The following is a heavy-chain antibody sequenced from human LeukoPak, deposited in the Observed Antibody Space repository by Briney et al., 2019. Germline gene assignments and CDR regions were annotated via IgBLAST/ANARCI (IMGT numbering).Heavy chain of an antibody. V-gene: IGHV3-21*01. CDR2: INNSGDDK. J-gene: IGHJ4*02. CDR1: GYTFSCCS. Sequence: PGGSLRLSCAASGYTFSCCSMNWVRQAPGKGLEWLSSINNSGDDKYHADSVQGRFTISRDNAKNSLYLQMNSLRAEDTAVYYCARELDRIQDLDSWGQGTQVTVSS. D-gene: IGHD1-1*01. CDR3: ARELDRIQDLDS.